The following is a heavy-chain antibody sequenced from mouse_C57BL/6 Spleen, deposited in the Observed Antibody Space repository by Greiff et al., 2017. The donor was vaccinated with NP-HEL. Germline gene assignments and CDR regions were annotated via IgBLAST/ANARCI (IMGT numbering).Heavy chain of an antibody. Sequence: EVQLVESGGDLVKPGGSLKLSCAASGFTFSSYGMSWVRQTPDKRLEWVATISSGGSYTYYPDSVKGRFTISRDNAKNTLYLQLSSLKSEDTAMYYCASVVDYWGKGTSVTVSS. V-gene: IGHV5-6*01. CDR3: ASVVDY. J-gene: IGHJ4*01. CDR1: GFTFSSYG. CDR2: ISSGGSYT.